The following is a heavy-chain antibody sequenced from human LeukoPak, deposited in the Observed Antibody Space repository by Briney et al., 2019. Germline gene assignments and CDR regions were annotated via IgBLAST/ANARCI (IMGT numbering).Heavy chain of an antibody. V-gene: IGHV3-21*01. CDR2: ISRSSGYI. J-gene: IGHJ4*02. CDR1: GFTFSSYS. D-gene: IGHD5-18*01. Sequence: PGGSLRLSCAASGFTFSSYSMNWVRQAPGKGLEWVSSISRSSGYIYYADSVKGRFTISRDNAKNSLYLQMNSLRAEDTAVYYCARGENNYGYYYFDYWGQGTLVTVSS. CDR3: ARGENNYGYYYFDY.